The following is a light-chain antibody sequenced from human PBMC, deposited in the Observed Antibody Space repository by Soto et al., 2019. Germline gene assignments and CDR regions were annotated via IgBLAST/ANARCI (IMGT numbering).Light chain of an antibody. J-gene: IGKJ1*01. V-gene: IGKV1-39*01. Sequence: DLQMTQSPSSLSASVGDRVTITCRASQSISNYLNWYQQKPGNAPNLLIYSASTLQSGVPSRFSGSGSGTDFTLTISSLQVEDFATYYCQQSYTTPRTFGQGTKVEIK. CDR1: QSISNY. CDR2: SAS. CDR3: QQSYTTPRT.